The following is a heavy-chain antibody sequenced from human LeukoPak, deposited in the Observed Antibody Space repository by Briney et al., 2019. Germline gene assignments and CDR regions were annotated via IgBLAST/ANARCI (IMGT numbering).Heavy chain of an antibody. J-gene: IGHJ4*02. V-gene: IGHV3-23*01. CDR3: AKGPQVGVYYFDY. D-gene: IGHD1-26*01. CDR1: GFTFISYA. Sequence: GGSLRLSCAASGFTFISYAMSWVRQAPGKGLEWVSAISGSGGNTYYPDSVKGRFTISRDNSKNTLYLQMNSLRADDTAVYYCAKGPQVGVYYFDYWGQGTLVTVSS. CDR2: ISGSGGNT.